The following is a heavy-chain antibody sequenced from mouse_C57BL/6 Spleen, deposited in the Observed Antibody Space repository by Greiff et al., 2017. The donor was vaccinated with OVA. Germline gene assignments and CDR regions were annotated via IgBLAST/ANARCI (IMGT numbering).Heavy chain of an antibody. CDR1: GFTFSDYY. J-gene: IGHJ3*01. CDR3: ARHDLDGAY. V-gene: IGHV5-12*01. Sequence: EVKLQESGGGLVQPGGSLKLSCAASGFTFSDYYMYWVRQTPEKRLEWVAYISNGGGSTYYPDTVKGRFTISRDNAKNTLYLQMSRLKSEDTAMYYCARHDLDGAYWGQGTLVTVSA. CDR2: ISNGGGST.